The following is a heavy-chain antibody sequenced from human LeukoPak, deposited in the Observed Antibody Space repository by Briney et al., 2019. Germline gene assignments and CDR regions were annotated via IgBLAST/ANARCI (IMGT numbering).Heavy chain of an antibody. CDR1: GFSFGDNA. D-gene: IGHD3-22*01. J-gene: IGHJ6*02. Sequence: GGSLRLSCAASGFSFGDNAMHWVRQGPGKGLEWVSLISGDGGTTYYADSVKGRYTVSRDNSKNSLYLQMNRLRTEDTALYYCARRSYDAYYAMDVWGQGTTVTVS. CDR3: ARRSYDAYYAMDV. CDR2: ISGDGGTT. V-gene: IGHV3-43*02.